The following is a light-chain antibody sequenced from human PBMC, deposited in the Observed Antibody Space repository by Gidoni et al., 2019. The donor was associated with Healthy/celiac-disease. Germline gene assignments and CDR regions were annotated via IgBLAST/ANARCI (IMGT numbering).Light chain of an antibody. CDR3: QPRSNWPPGYT. CDR1: QSVSSY. Sequence: EIVLTQSQATLSLSPGERATLSCRASQSVSSYLAWYQQKPGQAPRLLIYDASNRATCIPARFSGSGSGTDFTLTISSLEPEDFAVYYCQPRSNWPPGYTFGQGTKLEIK. V-gene: IGKV3-11*01. CDR2: DAS. J-gene: IGKJ2*01.